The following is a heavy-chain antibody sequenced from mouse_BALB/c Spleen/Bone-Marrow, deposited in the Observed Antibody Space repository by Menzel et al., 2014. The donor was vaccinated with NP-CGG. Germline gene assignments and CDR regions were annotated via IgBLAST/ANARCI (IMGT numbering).Heavy chain of an antibody. J-gene: IGHJ2*01. V-gene: IGHV14-3*02. D-gene: IGHD1-1*01. CDR2: IDPANDNS. CDR3: TRNYVNHYFDY. CDR1: GFNIKDTF. Sequence: EVQLQESGAELVKPGASVKLSCAASGFNIKDTFIHWVKQRPEQGLEWIGSIDPANDNSKLDPKFQGKATLTADTSSNTAYLQLSSLTSEDTAVYFCTRNYVNHYFDYWGQGTTLTVSS.